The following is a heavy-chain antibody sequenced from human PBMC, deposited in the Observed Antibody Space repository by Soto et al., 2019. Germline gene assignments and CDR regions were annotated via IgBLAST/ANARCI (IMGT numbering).Heavy chain of an antibody. CDR1: GGSISSSNW. CDR3: AREAYKRGATNPSFDY. J-gene: IGHJ4*02. CDR2: IYPSGIT. D-gene: IGHD1-26*01. Sequence: WETLSLTCAVSGGSISSSNWWTWVRLPPGKGLEWIGEIYPSGITNYSPSLKSRVTMSVDKSKNQFSLKLNSVTAADTAMYYCAREAYKRGATNPSFDYWGQGTLVTAPQ. V-gene: IGHV4-4*02.